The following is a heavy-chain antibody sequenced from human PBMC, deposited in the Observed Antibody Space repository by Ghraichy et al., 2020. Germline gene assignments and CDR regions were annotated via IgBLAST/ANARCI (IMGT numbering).Heavy chain of an antibody. J-gene: IGHJ4*02. CDR3: AREGQQAYYFDY. Sequence: KVSCKASGGTFSSYAISWVRQAPGQGLEWMGGIIPIFGTANYAQKFQGRVTITADESTSTAYMELSSLRSEDTAVYYCAREGQQAYYFDYWGQGTLVTVSS. CDR2: IIPIFGTA. V-gene: IGHV1-69*01. CDR1: GGTFSSYA. D-gene: IGHD6-13*01.